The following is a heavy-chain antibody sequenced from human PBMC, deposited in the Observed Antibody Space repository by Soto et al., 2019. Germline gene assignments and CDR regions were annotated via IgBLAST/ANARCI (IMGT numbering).Heavy chain of an antibody. V-gene: IGHV3-21*01. CDR1: GFTFSSYS. Sequence: GGSLRLSCAASGFTFSSYSMNWVRQAPGKGLEWVSSISSSSSYIYYADSVKGRFTISRDNAKNSLYLQMNSLGAEDTAVYYCASYHYGDYISGEVDYWGQGTLVTVSS. J-gene: IGHJ4*02. CDR3: ASYHYGDYISGEVDY. D-gene: IGHD4-17*01. CDR2: ISSSSSYI.